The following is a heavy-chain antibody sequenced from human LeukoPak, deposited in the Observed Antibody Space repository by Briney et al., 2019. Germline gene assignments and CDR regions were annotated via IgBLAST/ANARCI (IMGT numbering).Heavy chain of an antibody. Sequence: GWINPNSRNTGYAQKFQGRVTINRNTSISTAYMELSSLTSEDTAVYYCASRHSEHKENDYWGQGTLVTVSS. V-gene: IGHV1-8*03. J-gene: IGHJ4*02. CDR2: INPNSRNT. D-gene: IGHD1-14*01. CDR3: ASRHSEHKENDY.